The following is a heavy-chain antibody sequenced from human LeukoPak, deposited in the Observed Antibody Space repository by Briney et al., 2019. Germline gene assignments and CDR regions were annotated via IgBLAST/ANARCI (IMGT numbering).Heavy chain of an antibody. Sequence: PSETLSLTCAVSGGSISSSNWWSWVRQPPGKGLEWIGEIYHSGGTNYNPSLKSRVTISVDKSKNQFSLKLSSVTAADTAVYYCARSLRYSSGWYVDYWGQGTLVTVSS. V-gene: IGHV4-4*02. D-gene: IGHD6-19*01. CDR1: GGSISSSNW. CDR2: IYHSGGT. J-gene: IGHJ4*02. CDR3: ARSLRYSSGWYVDY.